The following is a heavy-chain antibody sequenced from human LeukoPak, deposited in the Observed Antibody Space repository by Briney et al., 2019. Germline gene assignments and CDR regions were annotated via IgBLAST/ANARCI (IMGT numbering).Heavy chain of an antibody. D-gene: IGHD2-2*03. J-gene: IGHJ3*02. CDR2: ISGSGGST. V-gene: IGHV3-23*01. CDR3: AKDMDIVVVPAAMASRNAFDI. Sequence: GGSLRLSCAASGFTFSSYAMSWVRQAPGKGLEWVSAISGSGGSTYYADSVKGRFTISRDNSKNTLYLQMNSLRAEDTAVYYCAKDMDIVVVPAAMASRNAFDIRGQGTMVTVSS. CDR1: GFTFSSYA.